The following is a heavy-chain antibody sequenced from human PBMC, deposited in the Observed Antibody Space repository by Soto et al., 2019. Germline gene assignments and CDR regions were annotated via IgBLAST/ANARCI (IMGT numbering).Heavy chain of an antibody. Sequence: VQLVESGGGVVQPGRSLRLSCAASGFTFSDYAMHWVRQAPGKGLEWVAVVYHDGRNTHYADSVKGRFTISRDTSKITVSLEMTSLRAEDTAVYHCAKGGRQWLVTSDFNYWGQGALVTVSS. CDR3: AKGGRQWLVTSDFNY. CDR2: VYHDGRNT. CDR1: GFTFSDYA. V-gene: IGHV3-30*18. J-gene: IGHJ4*02. D-gene: IGHD6-19*01.